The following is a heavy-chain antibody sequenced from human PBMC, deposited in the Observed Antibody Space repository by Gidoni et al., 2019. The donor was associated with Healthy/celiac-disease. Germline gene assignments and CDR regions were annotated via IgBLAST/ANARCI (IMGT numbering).Heavy chain of an antibody. Sequence: QLQLQESGSGLVKPSQTLSLTCAVSGGSLRSGCYSWNWIRPPPGKGLEWIGYIYQSGNTYYNPSLKSRVTISVDRSKNQFSLKLSSVTAADTAVYYCARADYYDSSGYLNWFDPWGQGTLVTVSS. J-gene: IGHJ5*02. CDR1: GGSLRSGCYS. D-gene: IGHD3-22*01. V-gene: IGHV4-30-2*01. CDR3: ARADYYDSSGYLNWFDP. CDR2: IYQSGNT.